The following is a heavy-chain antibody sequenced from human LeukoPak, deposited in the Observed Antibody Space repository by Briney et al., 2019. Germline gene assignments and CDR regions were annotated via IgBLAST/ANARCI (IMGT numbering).Heavy chain of an antibody. CDR3: ASVGYYHSSSFDM. D-gene: IGHD3-22*01. CDR2: ISRSGNT. V-gene: IGHV4-34*01. CDR1: GGSFSGYY. J-gene: IGHJ3*02. Sequence: TSETLSLTCAVYGGSFSGYYWTWIRQPPGKGLEWIGQISRSGNTNYNPSLKSRVTISIDTSKNQFSLRLISVTAADTAVYYCASVGYYHSSSFDMWGQGTMVTVSS.